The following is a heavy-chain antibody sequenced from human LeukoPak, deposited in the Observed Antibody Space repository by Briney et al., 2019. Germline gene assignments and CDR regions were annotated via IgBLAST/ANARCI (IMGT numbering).Heavy chain of an antibody. Sequence: GGSLRLSCAASGFTFSSYWMHWVRQAPGKGLVWVSRINSDGSSTSYADSVKGRFTISRDNAKNTLYLQMNSLRAEDTAVYYCAKDSTWIQLWLPDYWGQGTLVTVSS. J-gene: IGHJ4*02. CDR2: INSDGSST. CDR3: AKDSTWIQLWLPDY. V-gene: IGHV3-74*01. CDR1: GFTFSSYW. D-gene: IGHD5-18*01.